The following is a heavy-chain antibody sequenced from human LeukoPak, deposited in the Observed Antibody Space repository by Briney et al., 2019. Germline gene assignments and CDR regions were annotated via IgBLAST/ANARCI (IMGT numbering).Heavy chain of an antibody. CDR1: GYTFTSYD. D-gene: IGHD3-22*01. CDR2: MNPNSGNT. J-gene: IGHJ4*02. CDR3: ARGPYYYDSSGYWVPDY. Sequence: ASVKVSCKASGYTFTSYDINWVRQATGQGLEWMGWMNPNSGNTGYAQKFQGRVTITRNTSISTAYMELSSLRSEDTAVYYCARGPYYYDSSGYWVPDYWGQGTLVTVSS. V-gene: IGHV1-8*03.